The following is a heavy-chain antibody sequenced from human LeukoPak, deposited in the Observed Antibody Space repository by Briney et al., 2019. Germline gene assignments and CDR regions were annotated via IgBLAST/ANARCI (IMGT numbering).Heavy chain of an antibody. Sequence: GGSLRLSCVASVFTFIRYAMSAVRQAPGKGLDGVSAISGSGGSTYYADSVKGRFTISRDNSKNTLYLQMNSLRAEDTAIYYCAKFIDYYYYYIDVWGKGTTVTVSS. CDR3: AKFIDYYYYYIDV. J-gene: IGHJ6*03. V-gene: IGHV3-23*01. D-gene: IGHD3-16*02. CDR2: ISGSGGST. CDR1: VFTFIRYA.